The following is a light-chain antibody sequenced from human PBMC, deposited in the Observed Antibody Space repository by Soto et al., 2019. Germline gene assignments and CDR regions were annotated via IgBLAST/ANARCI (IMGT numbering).Light chain of an antibody. CDR2: QGS. CDR3: CSYASSRSLV. V-gene: IGLV2-23*01. CDR1: SSDVGSYNL. Sequence: QSALTQPASVSGSPGQSITISCTGTSSDVGSYNLVSWYQQHPGKAPKLMIYQGSKRPSGVSNRFSGSKSGNTASLTNSGLQAEDEADYYCCSYASSRSLVFGGGTKLTVL. J-gene: IGLJ2*01.